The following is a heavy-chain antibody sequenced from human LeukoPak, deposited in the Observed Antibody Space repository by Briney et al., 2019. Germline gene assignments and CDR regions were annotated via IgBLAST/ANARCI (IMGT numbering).Heavy chain of an antibody. V-gene: IGHV4-4*07. J-gene: IGHJ5*02. CDR3: ARSLWFGEGNWFDP. Sequence: SETLSLTCTVSGGSITGYYWSWIRQPAGKGLKWTGRIYTSGTTKYSPTLKNRVTMSLDTSKNQFSLKMSSVTAADTAVYYCARSLWFGEGNWFDPWGRGTLVTVSS. CDR1: GGSITGYY. CDR2: IYTSGTT. D-gene: IGHD3-10*01.